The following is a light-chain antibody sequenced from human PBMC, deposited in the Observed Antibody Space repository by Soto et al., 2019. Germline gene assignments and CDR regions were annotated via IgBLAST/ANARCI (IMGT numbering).Light chain of an antibody. CDR1: QSISNF. V-gene: IGKV1-39*01. Sequence: DIQMTQSPSSLSASVGDRVTITCRASQSISNFLNWYQQKPGKAPKLVIYAVSNLESGVPSRFSGSGSGTEFTLTIRSLQPEDFATYSCQQSYGTPKTFGQGTKVDIK. CDR3: QQSYGTPKT. J-gene: IGKJ1*01. CDR2: AVS.